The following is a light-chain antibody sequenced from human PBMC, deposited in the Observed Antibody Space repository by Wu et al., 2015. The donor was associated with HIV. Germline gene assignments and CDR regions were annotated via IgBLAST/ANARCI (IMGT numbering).Light chain of an antibody. Sequence: EIVLTQSPGTLPLSPGERATLSCRASQSISVNYLAWYQQKPGQAPRLLIFGVSSRATGIPARFSGSGSGTEFTLTISSLQSEDFAVYYCQQYNNWPTFGQGTKVEIK. V-gene: IGKV3D-15*01. J-gene: IGKJ1*01. CDR1: QSISVNY. CDR2: GVS. CDR3: QQYNNWPT.